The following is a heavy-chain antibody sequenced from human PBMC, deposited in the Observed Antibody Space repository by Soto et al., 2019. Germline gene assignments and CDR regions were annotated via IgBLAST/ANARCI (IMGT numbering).Heavy chain of an antibody. CDR1: GWSFSGYY. Sequence: AETLSLTCAVYGWSFSGYYLSWIRQPPGKGLEWIGEINHSGSTNYNPSLKSRVTISVDTSKNQFSLKLSSVTAADTAVYYCARGDVNIVATTLNYYYSMDVWGKGTTVTVSS. CDR3: ARGDVNIVATTLNYYYSMDV. CDR2: INHSGST. J-gene: IGHJ6*03. V-gene: IGHV4-34*01. D-gene: IGHD5-12*01.